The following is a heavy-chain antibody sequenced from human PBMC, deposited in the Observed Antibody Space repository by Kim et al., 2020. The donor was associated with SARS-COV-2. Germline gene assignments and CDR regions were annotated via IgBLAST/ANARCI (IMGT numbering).Heavy chain of an antibody. J-gene: IGHJ4*02. CDR1: GGSISSGGYY. CDR3: ARGESYYGSGRKDY. CDR2: IYYSGST. Sequence: SETLSLTCTVSGGSISSGGYYWSWIRQHPGKGLEWIGYIYYSGSTYYNPSLKSRVTISVDTSKNQFSLKLSSVTAADTAVYYCARGESYYGSGRKDYWGQGTLVTVSS. D-gene: IGHD3-10*01. V-gene: IGHV4-31*03.